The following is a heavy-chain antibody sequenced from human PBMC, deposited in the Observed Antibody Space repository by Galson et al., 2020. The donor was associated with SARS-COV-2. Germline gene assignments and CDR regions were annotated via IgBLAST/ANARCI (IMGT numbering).Heavy chain of an antibody. J-gene: IGHJ6*02. D-gene: IGHD3-10*01. CDR2: LSPSGSA. CDR1: GVSITSGDYH. V-gene: IGHV4-31*03. CDR3: ARSGSGSHDGPRYYYTLDV. Sequence: SETLSLTCTVSGVSITSGDYHWSWIRQHPGKGLEWIGYLSPSGSAHYSPSLRSRLTISADTSKNQVSLNLTSVSVADTAVYYCARSGSGSHDGPRYYYTLDVWGQGTTVSVSS.